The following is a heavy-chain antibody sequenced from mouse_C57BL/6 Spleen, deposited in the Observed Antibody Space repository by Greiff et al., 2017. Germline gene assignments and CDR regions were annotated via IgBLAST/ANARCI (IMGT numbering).Heavy chain of an antibody. CDR2: IDPENGDT. V-gene: IGHV14-4*01. D-gene: IGHD2-2*01. Sequence: EVQLQQSGAELVRPGASVKLSCTASGFNIKDDYMHWVKQRPEQGLEWIGWIDPENGDTESASKFQGKATITADTSSNTAYLQLSSLTSEDTAVYYCTRMVTYYFDYRGQGTTLTVSS. CDR3: TRMVTYYFDY. CDR1: GFNIKDDY. J-gene: IGHJ2*01.